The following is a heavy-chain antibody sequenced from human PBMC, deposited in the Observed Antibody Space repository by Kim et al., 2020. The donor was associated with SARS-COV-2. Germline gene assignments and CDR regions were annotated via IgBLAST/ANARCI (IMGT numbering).Heavy chain of an antibody. J-gene: IGHJ4*02. CDR2: IKQDGTEK. Sequence: GGSLRLSCAASTFTFSFYWMSWVRQAPGKGLEWVANIKQDGTEKYYVDSVKGRFTISRDNAKNSLYLQMNSLRAEDTAVYYCVRRYFYDSGSYFHDYWGQGTLVTVSS. V-gene: IGHV3-7*01. D-gene: IGHD3-10*01. CDR1: TFTFSFYW. CDR3: VRRYFYDSGSYFHDY.